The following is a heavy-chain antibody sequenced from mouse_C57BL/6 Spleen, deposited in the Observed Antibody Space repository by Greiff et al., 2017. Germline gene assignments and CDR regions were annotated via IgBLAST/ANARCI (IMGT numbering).Heavy chain of an antibody. CDR1: GFSLTSYA. Sequence: VQRVESGPGLVAPSQSLSITCTVSGFSLTSYAISWVRQPPGKGLEWLGVIWTGGGTNYNSALKSRLSISKDNSKSQVFLKMNSLQTDDTARYYCARNYGSRGYAMDYWGQGTSVTVSS. J-gene: IGHJ4*01. V-gene: IGHV2-9-1*01. CDR2: IWTGGGT. CDR3: ARNYGSRGYAMDY. D-gene: IGHD1-1*01.